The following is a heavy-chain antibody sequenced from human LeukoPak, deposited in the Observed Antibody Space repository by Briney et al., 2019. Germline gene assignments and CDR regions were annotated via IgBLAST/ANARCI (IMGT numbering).Heavy chain of an antibody. J-gene: IGHJ4*02. V-gene: IGHV4-59*01. Sequence: SETLSLTCAVSGGSISSYYWSWIRQPPGKGLEWIGYIYYSGSTNYNPSLKSRVTISVDTSKNQFSLKLSPVTAADTAVYYCAREAAGTIDYWGQGTLVTVSS. CDR1: GGSISSYY. D-gene: IGHD6-13*01. CDR3: AREAAGTIDY. CDR2: IYYSGST.